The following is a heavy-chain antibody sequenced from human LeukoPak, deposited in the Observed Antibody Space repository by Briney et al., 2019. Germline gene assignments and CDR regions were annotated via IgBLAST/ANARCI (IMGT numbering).Heavy chain of an antibody. CDR1: GFTFSSYG. J-gene: IGHJ4*02. V-gene: IGHV3-33*06. Sequence: HPGGSLRLSCAASGFTFSSYGMHWVRQAPGKGLEWVAVIWYDGSNKYYADSVKGRFTISRDNSKNTLFLRMNSLTAEDTAVYYCEKAYYGSGRNYFNYWGQGTLVTVSS. CDR3: EKAYYGSGRNYFNY. D-gene: IGHD3-10*01. CDR2: IWYDGSNK.